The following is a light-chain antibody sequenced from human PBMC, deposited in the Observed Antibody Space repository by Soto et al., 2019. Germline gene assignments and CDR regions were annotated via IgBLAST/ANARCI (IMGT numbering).Light chain of an antibody. CDR1: QSIFYSSNNKNF. Sequence: DIVMTQSPDSLAVSLGERATINCKSSQSIFYSSNNKNFLAWYQQKPGQPPKLLIYWASTRESGVPDRFSGSESGTDFTLTISSLQAEDVAVYYCQQSYGTPPTFGGGTKLEIK. CDR3: QQSYGTPPT. V-gene: IGKV4-1*01. J-gene: IGKJ4*01. CDR2: WAS.